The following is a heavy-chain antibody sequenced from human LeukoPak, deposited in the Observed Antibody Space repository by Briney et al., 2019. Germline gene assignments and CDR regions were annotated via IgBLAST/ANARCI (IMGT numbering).Heavy chain of an antibody. D-gene: IGHD2-15*01. CDR1: GGSISSSSYY. CDR2: SYYSGNA. J-gene: IGHJ4*02. V-gene: IGHV4-39*01. CDR3: ASLGYWSGGSCYSSDY. Sequence: PSETLSLTCTVSGGSISSSSYYWGWIRQPPGKGLEWIGSSYYSGNAYYNPARKSRVTITVDTTTYQFSLKLSSVTAADTAGYYCASLGYWSGGSCYSSDYWGQGTLVTVSS.